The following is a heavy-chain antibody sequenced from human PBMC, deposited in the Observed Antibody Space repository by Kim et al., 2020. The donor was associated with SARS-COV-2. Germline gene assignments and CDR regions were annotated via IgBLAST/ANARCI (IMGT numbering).Heavy chain of an antibody. CDR1: GFTFTNYW. Sequence: GGSLRLSCVASGFTFTNYWMSWVRQAPGKGLEWVANVKPDGSGKYYVDSVKGRFAITRDNAKNSLYLEMNSLRAEETGVYYCGSSAGWGQGTLVTVSS. CDR2: VKPDGSGK. J-gene: IGHJ1*01. D-gene: IGHD3-10*01. CDR3: GSSAG. V-gene: IGHV3-7*01.